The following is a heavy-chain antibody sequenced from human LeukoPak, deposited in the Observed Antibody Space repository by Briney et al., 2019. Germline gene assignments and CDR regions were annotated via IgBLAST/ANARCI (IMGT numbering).Heavy chain of an antibody. V-gene: IGHV3-23*01. CDR1: GFTFSSYA. D-gene: IGHD3-10*01. J-gene: IGHJ3*02. CDR3: ARDPGDYYGSGSSDAFDI. CDR2: ISDSGGKT. Sequence: GGSLGLSCAASGFTFSSYAVSWVRQAPGKGLEWVSAISDSGGKTYYADSVKGRFTISRDNSKNTLYLQMNSLRAEDTAVYYCARDPGDYYGSGSSDAFDIWGQGTMVTVSS.